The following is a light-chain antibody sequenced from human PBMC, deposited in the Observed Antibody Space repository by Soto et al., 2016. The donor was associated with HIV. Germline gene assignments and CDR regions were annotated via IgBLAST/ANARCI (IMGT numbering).Light chain of an antibody. CDR2: KAS. Sequence: DIQMTQSPSTLSASIGDRVTITCRASQSISSWLAWYQQKPGKAPNLLIYKASTLQSGVPSRFSGSGSGTEFTLTISTLQPEDSAIYYCQQYNTPPWTFGQGTKVEI. V-gene: IGKV1-5*03. CDR1: QSISSW. J-gene: IGKJ1*01. CDR3: QQYNTPPWT.